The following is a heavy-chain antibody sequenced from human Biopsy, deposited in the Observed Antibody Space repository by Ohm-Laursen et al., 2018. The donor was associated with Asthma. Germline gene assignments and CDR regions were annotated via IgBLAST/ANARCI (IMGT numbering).Heavy chain of an antibody. CDR2: ISVYNGNT. Sequence: VSCKTSGYTFNSAGITWVRQAPGQGLEWMGWISVYNGNTKVAQKLQDRVTMITDTSTSTAYMELRSLRSDDTAVYFCARAVDYSHYYGIDVWGQGTTVTVS. V-gene: IGHV1-18*01. D-gene: IGHD3-10*01. CDR3: ARAVDYSHYYGIDV. J-gene: IGHJ6*02. CDR1: GYTFNSAG.